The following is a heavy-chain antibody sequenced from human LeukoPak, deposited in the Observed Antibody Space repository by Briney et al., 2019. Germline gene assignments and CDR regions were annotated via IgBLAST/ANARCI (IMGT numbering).Heavy chain of an antibody. CDR2: INPNSGGT. CDR3: ARTSSSGSYYPYGMDV. CDR1: GYTFTGYY. V-gene: IGHV1-2*06. D-gene: IGHD1-26*01. J-gene: IGHJ6*02. Sequence: ASVNVSCKASGYTFTGYYMHWVRQAPGQGLEWMGRINPNSGGTNYAQKFQGRVTMTRDTSISTAYMELSSLRSEDTAVYYCARTSSSGSYYPYGMDVWGQGTTVTVSS.